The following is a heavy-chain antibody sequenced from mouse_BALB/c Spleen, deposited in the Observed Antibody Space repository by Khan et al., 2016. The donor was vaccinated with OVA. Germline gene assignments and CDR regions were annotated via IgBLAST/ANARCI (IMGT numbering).Heavy chain of an antibody. CDR2: ISDGVGYI. V-gene: IGHV5-4*02. Sequence: EVELVESGGGLVKPGGSLKLSCAASGFTFSDYYMYWVRQTPDERLEWVATISDGVGYIYYPDNVKGRFTISRDNAKNNLYLQMSSLKSEDSAMYYCMRGYYGDPFAYWGHGTLVTVSA. CDR1: GFTFSDYY. CDR3: MRGYYGDPFAY. J-gene: IGHJ3*01. D-gene: IGHD2-13*01.